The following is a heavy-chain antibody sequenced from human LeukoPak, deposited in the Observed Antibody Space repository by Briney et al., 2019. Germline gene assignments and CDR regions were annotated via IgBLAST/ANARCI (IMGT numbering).Heavy chain of an antibody. J-gene: IGHJ3*02. Sequence: SETLSLTCTVSGGSINNYYWSWIRQPPGKGLEWIAYIFYSGSTTYNPSLKSRVTLSVDTPKNQFSLKLSSVTAADTAVYYCARVVSRYYYDSSGYFRAPNAFDIWGQGTMVTVSS. CDR1: GGSINNYY. D-gene: IGHD3-22*01. CDR3: ARVVSRYYYDSSGYFRAPNAFDI. CDR2: IFYSGST. V-gene: IGHV4-59*12.